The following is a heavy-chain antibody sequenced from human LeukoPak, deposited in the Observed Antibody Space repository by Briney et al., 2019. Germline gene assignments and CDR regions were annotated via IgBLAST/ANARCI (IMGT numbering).Heavy chain of an antibody. CDR3: ARGGAARPLDY. Sequence: ASVKVSCKASGYTFTSYGISCGRQAPGQGLEWMGWISAYNGNTNYAQKFQSRVTMTPDTSTSTVYIELRSLRSDDSAVYYCARGGAARPLDYWGQGTLVTVSS. CDR1: GYTFTSYG. J-gene: IGHJ4*02. V-gene: IGHV1-18*01. D-gene: IGHD3-16*01. CDR2: ISAYNGNT.